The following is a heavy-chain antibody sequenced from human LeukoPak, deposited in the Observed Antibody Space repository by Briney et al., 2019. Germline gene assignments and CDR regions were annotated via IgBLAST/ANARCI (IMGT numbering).Heavy chain of an antibody. V-gene: IGHV3-7*03. D-gene: IGHD2-15*01. J-gene: IGHJ4*02. CDR3: ARSMEYCSGGSCFPFDY. Sequence: GGPLRFSCAASGFTFSSFWMTWVRQAPGKGLEWVANIKQDESEKYYVGSVKGRFTISRDNAKNSLYLQMSSLRAEDTAIYFCARSMEYCSGGSCFPFDYWGQGTLVTVSS. CDR1: GFTFSSFW. CDR2: IKQDESEK.